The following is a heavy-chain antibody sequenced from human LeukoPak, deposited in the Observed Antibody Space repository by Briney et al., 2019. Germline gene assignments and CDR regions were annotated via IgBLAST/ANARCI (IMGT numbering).Heavy chain of an antibody. CDR3: ATFMVRGVDGSDAFDI. D-gene: IGHD3-10*01. V-gene: IGHV4-61*02. Sequence: SETLSLTCTVSGGSISSGSYYWSWIRQPAGKGLEWIGRIYTSGSTNYNPSPKSRVTISVDTSKNQFSLKLSSVTAADTAVYYCATFMVRGVDGSDAFDIWGQGTMVTVSS. CDR1: GGSISSGSYY. J-gene: IGHJ3*02. CDR2: IYTSGST.